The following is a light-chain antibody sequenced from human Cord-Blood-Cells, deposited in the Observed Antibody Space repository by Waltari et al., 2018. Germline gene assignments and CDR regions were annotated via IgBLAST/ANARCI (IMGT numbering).Light chain of an antibody. J-gene: IGKJ2*03. CDR1: QSISSW. V-gene: IGKV1-5*03. Sequence: DIQMTQSPSTLSASLGDRVTITCRPSQSISSWLAWYQQKPGKAPKLLIYKASSLESGVPSRFSGSGSGTEFTLTISSLQPDDFATYYCQQYNSYSYSFGQGTKLEIK. CDR2: KAS. CDR3: QQYNSYSYS.